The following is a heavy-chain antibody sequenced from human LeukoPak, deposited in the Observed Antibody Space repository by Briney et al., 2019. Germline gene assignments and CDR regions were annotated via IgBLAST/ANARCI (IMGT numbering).Heavy chain of an antibody. CDR1: GYIFAAYY. D-gene: IGHD6-13*01. CDR2: INPSGGST. V-gene: IGHV1-46*01. J-gene: IGHJ1*01. CDR3: ASGYSSRLVYFQH. Sequence: ASVKVSCKASGYIFAAYYMHWVRQAPGQGLEWMGIINPSGGSTSYAQKFQGRVTMTRDTSTSTVYMELSSLRSEDTAVYYCASGYSSRLVYFQHWGQGTLVTVSS.